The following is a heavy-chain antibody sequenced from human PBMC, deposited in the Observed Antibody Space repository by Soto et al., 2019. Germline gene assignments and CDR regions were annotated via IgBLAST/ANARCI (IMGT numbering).Heavy chain of an antibody. Sequence: PGESLKISCRGSGYSFTSYWISWVRQVPGKGLEWMGRIHPSASYTNYSPPFQGHVTISADKSISTAYLQWSSLKASDTAMYYCARHRALSSSSDFDYWGQGTLVTVSS. D-gene: IGHD6-6*01. CDR3: ARHRALSSSSDFDY. J-gene: IGHJ4*02. CDR2: IHPSASYT. V-gene: IGHV5-10-1*01. CDR1: GYSFTSYW.